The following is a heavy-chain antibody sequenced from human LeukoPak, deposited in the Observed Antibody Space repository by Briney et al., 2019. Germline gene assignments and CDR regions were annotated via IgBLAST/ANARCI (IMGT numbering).Heavy chain of an antibody. V-gene: IGHV4-34*01. Sequence: SETLSLTCAVYGGSFSGYYWSWIRQPPGKGLEWIGEINHSGSTNYNPSLKSRVTISVDTSKNQFSLKLSSVTAADTAVYYCARDLEAGGPLDYWGQGTLVTVSS. CDR2: INHSGST. D-gene: IGHD3-16*01. CDR1: GGSFSGYY. J-gene: IGHJ4*02. CDR3: ARDLEAGGPLDY.